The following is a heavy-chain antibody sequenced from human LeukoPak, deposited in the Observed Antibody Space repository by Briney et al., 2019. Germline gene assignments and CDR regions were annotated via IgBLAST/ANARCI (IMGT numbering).Heavy chain of an antibody. V-gene: IGHV1-8*01. Sequence: ASVKVSCKASGYTFTSYDINWVRQATGQGLEWMGWMNPNSGNTGYAQKFQGRVTMTRNTSISTAYMELSSLRSEDTAVYYCARTYRTGYMFYYYYYGMEVWGQGTTVTVSS. CDR2: MNPNSGNT. D-gene: IGHD6-13*01. J-gene: IGHJ6*02. CDR3: ARTYRTGYMFYYYYYGMEV. CDR1: GYTFTSYD.